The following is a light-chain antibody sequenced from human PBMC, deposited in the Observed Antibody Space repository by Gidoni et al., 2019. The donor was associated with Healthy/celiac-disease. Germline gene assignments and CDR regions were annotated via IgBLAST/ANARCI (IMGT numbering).Light chain of an antibody. CDR1: QCVSSY. Sequence: IVLTQSPATLPLSPGERATLSCRASQCVSSYLAWYQQKPGQAPRLLIYDASNSATGIPARFSGSGSGTDFTLTISSLEPEDFAVYYCQQRSNWLLTFGGGTKVEIK. CDR3: QQRSNWLLT. J-gene: IGKJ4*01. V-gene: IGKV3-11*01. CDR2: DAS.